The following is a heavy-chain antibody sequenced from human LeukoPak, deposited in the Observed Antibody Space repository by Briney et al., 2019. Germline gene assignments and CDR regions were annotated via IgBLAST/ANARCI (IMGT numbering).Heavy chain of an antibody. CDR2: ISWNSGSI. Sequence: PGRALRLSCVASGFAFDDYAMHWVRQAPGKGLEWVSGISWNSGSIGYAYSVKGRFTISRDNAKNSLYLQMNSLRAEDTALYYCAKAQITMVRRVPIDWGQGTLVTVSS. J-gene: IGHJ4*02. CDR1: GFAFDDYA. D-gene: IGHD3-10*01. CDR3: AKAQITMVRRVPID. V-gene: IGHV3-9*01.